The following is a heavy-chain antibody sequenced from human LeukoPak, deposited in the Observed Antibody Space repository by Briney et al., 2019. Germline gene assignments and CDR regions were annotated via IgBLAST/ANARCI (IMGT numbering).Heavy chain of an antibody. Sequence: PGGSLRLSCAASGFTFSSYAMSWVRQAPGKGLEWVSAISGSGGSTYYADSVKGRFTISRDNSKNTLYLQMNSLRAEDTAVYYCARDRLGDYDHSGYYDKWGQGTLVTVSS. V-gene: IGHV3-23*01. J-gene: IGHJ4*02. CDR3: ARDRLGDYDHSGYYDK. CDR1: GFTFSSYA. D-gene: IGHD3-22*01. CDR2: ISGSGGST.